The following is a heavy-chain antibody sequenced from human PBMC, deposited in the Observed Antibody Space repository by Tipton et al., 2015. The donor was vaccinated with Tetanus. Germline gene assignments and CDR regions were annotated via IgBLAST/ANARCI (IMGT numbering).Heavy chain of an antibody. V-gene: IGHV4-39*07. J-gene: IGHJ4*02. CDR3: ARGSGWADF. CDR2: ISPSGNT. CDR1: GGSISGSNYF. Sequence: TLSLTCSVSGGSISGSNYFWRWIRQPPGKGLEWIGEISPSGNTNYNPSLKSRVTISADTSRNQFSLTLSSVTAADTAVYYCARGSGWADFWGQGTQVTVSS. D-gene: IGHD6-19*01.